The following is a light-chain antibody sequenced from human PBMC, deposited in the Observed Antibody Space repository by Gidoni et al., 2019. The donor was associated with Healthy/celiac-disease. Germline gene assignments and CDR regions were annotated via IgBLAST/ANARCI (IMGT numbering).Light chain of an antibody. CDR3: QQSYSTPIT. CDR2: ATS. V-gene: IGKV1-39*01. CDR1: QSISSY. J-gene: IGKJ5*01. Sequence: DIQMTQSPSSLSASVGDRFTITCRASQSISSYLNWYQQKPGKAPKHLIYATSSLQSGVPSRFSGSGSGTDFTLTISSLQPEDVATYYCQQSYSTPITFGQGTRLEIK.